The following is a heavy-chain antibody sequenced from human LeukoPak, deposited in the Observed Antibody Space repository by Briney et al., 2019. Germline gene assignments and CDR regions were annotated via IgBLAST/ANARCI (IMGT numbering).Heavy chain of an antibody. CDR2: IYYSGST. D-gene: IGHD3-9*01. CDR1: GGSISSSSYY. Sequence: SETLSLTCTVSGGSISSSSYYWGWIRQPPGKGLEWIGSIYYSGSTYYNPSLKSRVTISVDTSKNQFSLKLSSVTAADTAVYYCARHPILTGYYYYYGMDVWGQGTTVTVSS. V-gene: IGHV4-39*01. J-gene: IGHJ6*02. CDR3: ARHPILTGYYYYYGMDV.